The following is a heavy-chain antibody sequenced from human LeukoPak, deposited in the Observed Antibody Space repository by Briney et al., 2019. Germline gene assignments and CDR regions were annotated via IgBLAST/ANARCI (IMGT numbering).Heavy chain of an antibody. V-gene: IGHV5-10-1*01. CDR3: AVKGVVVGGLDI. D-gene: IGHD2-21*01. J-gene: IGHJ3*02. CDR2: IDPGDSQT. Sequence: GGALRISCKGSGYHFSGYWISWVRQMPGKGLEWMGKIDPGDSQTIYSPSFQGHVIISIDKSISTAYLQWSSLKASDSAMYFCAVKGVVVGGLDIWGQGTMVAVSS. CDR1: GYHFSGYW.